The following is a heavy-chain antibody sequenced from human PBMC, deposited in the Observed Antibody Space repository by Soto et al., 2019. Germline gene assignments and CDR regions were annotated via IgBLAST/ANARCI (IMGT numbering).Heavy chain of an antibody. CDR1: GYSFTSYW. Sequence: GESLKISCKGSGYSFTSYWISWVRQMPGKGLEWMGRIDPSDSYTNYSSSFQGHVTISADKSISTAYLQWSSLKASDAAMYYCAIYYYDSSGLSDDAFDIWGQGTMVTV. D-gene: IGHD3-22*01. J-gene: IGHJ3*02. CDR2: IDPSDSYT. V-gene: IGHV5-10-1*01. CDR3: AIYYYDSSGLSDDAFDI.